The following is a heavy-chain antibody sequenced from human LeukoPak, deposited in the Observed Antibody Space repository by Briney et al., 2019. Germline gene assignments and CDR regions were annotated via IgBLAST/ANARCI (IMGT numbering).Heavy chain of an antibody. CDR2: IYSGGTT. Sequence: GGSLRLSCAASGFSVSSSYMSWVRQAPGKGLEWVSVIYSGGTTYYADSVEGRFTISRDNSKNTLDLQMNSLRAEDTAVYYCARGTHCSSTSCSVYWGQGTLVSVSS. CDR1: GFSVSSSY. D-gene: IGHD2-2*01. J-gene: IGHJ4*02. CDR3: ARGTHCSSTSCSVY. V-gene: IGHV3-53*01.